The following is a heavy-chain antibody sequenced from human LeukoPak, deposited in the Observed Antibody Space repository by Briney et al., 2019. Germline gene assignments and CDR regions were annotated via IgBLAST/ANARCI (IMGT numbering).Heavy chain of an antibody. V-gene: IGHV4-39*01. CDR1: GASFSSSTYY. J-gene: IGHJ4*02. CDR3: ARHAGGISATGTRPFDY. CDR2: IYYRGST. D-gene: IGHD6-13*01. Sequence: PSETLSLTCTASGASFSSSTYYWGWIRQPPGKGLEWIGSIYYRGSTYYNPSLKSRVTMSVDTSKNQFSLKLSSVTAADTAVYYCARHAGGISATGTRPFDYWGQGTLVTVSS.